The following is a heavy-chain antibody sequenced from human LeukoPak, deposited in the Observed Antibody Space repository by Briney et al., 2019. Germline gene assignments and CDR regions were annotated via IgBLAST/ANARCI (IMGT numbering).Heavy chain of an antibody. J-gene: IGHJ4*02. CDR3: VSGFLQWLY. Sequence: GGSLRLSCAASGFTFSSYWMSWVRQAPGKGLEWVANINPDGSNMLYVDSVKGRFTISRDNAKNSLYLQMNNLRAEDTAVYFCVSGFLQWLYWGQGTLVTVSS. CDR1: GFTFSSYW. CDR2: INPDGSNM. D-gene: IGHD3-3*01. V-gene: IGHV3-7*01.